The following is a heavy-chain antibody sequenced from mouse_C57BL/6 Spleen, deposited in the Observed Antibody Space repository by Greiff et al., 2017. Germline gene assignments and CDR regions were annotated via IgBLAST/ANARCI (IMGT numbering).Heavy chain of an antibody. J-gene: IGHJ3*01. V-gene: IGHV5-17*01. CDR2: ISSGSSTI. CDR3: ARPLYDYDAWFAY. D-gene: IGHD2-4*01. CDR1: GFTFSDYG. Sequence: EVQVVESGGGLVKPGGSLKLSCAASGFTFSDYGMHWVRQAPEKGLEWVAYISSGSSTIYYADTVKGRFTISRDNAKHTLFLQMTSLRSEDTAMYYCARPLYDYDAWFAYWGQGTLVTVSA.